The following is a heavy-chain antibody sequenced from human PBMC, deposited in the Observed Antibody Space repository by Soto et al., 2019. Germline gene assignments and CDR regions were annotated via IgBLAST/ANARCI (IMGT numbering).Heavy chain of an antibody. CDR3: ARGDYDILTGYAGMDV. Sequence: PSETLSLTCAVSGGSISSGSVSWSWIRQAPGKGLEWIGEIYHSGSTNYNPSLKSRVTISVDKSKSQFSLKLSSVTAADTAVYYCARGDYDILTGYAGMDVWGQGTTVTVSS. D-gene: IGHD3-9*01. CDR1: GGSISSGSVS. CDR2: IYHSGST. J-gene: IGHJ6*02. V-gene: IGHV4-30-2*01.